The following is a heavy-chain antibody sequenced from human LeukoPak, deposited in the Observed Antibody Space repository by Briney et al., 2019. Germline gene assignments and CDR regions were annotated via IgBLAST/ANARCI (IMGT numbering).Heavy chain of an antibody. J-gene: IGHJ4*02. CDR1: GFTVSNSF. Sequence: PGGSLRLSCAASGFTVSNSFMGWVRQAPETGLEWVSGIYAGGTTYYADSVQGRFTISRHNSENTLYLQMNSLRPEDTAVYYCARESSVSGWYIYWGQGTLVTVSS. V-gene: IGHV3-53*04. CDR2: IYAGGTT. D-gene: IGHD6-19*01. CDR3: ARESSVSGWYIY.